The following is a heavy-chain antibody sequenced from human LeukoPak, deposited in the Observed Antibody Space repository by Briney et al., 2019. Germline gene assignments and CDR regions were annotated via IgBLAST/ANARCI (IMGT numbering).Heavy chain of an antibody. D-gene: IGHD6-19*01. CDR2: INHSGST. Sequence: SETLSLTCAVYGGSFSGYYWSWIRQPAGKGLEWIGEINHSGSTNYNPSLKSRVTISVDTSKNQFSLKLSSVTAADTAVYYCARRPLYSSGWAHWGQGTLVTVSS. CDR3: ARRPLYSSGWAH. CDR1: GGSFSGYY. V-gene: IGHV4-34*01. J-gene: IGHJ4*02.